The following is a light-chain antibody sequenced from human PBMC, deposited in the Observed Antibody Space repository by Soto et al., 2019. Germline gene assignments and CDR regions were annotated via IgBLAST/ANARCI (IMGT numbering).Light chain of an antibody. CDR1: QSVSSN. J-gene: IGKJ1*01. Sequence: EIVMTQSPATLSVSPGERATLSCRASQSVSSNLAWYQQKAGQAPRLLMYGASTRAIGIPGRFSGSGSGTEFTLTISSLQSEDFAVYYCQQSDKWPPTFVQGTKVETK. CDR2: GAS. V-gene: IGKV3-15*01. CDR3: QQSDKWPPT.